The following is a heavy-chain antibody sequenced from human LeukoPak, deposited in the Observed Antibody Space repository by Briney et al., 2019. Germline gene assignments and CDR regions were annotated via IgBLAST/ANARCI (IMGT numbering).Heavy chain of an antibody. J-gene: IGHJ3*02. D-gene: IGHD2-2*01. CDR3: ARRGCTSCYAWGAFDI. V-gene: IGHV4-39*01. Sequence: SETLSLTCTVSGGXISSSSYYWGWIRQPPGKGLEWIGSINYSGTTYYNPSLKSRVTISVDTSKNQFSLKLSSVTAADTAVYYCARRGCTSCYAWGAFDIWGQGTMVTVSS. CDR1: GGXISSSSYY. CDR2: INYSGTT.